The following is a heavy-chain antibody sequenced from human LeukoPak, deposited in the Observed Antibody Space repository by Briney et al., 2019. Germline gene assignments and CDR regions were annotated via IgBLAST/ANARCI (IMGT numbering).Heavy chain of an antibody. D-gene: IGHD6-13*01. V-gene: IGHV4-61*02. CDR2: IYTSGST. Sequence: SETLSLTCTVSGGSISSGSYYWSWIRQPAGKGLEWIGRIYTSGSTNYNPSLKSRVTISVDTSKNQFSLKLNSVTAADTAVYYCARVVAAAGNNWFDPWGQGTLVAVSS. CDR3: ARVVAAAGNNWFDP. J-gene: IGHJ5*02. CDR1: GGSISSGSYY.